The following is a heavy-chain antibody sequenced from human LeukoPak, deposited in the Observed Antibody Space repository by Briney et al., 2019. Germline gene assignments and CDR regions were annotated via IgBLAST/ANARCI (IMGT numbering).Heavy chain of an antibody. CDR3: ARGLTRGYTYGGCFDP. D-gene: IGHD5-12*01. V-gene: IGHV4-39*01. CDR1: GGSISSSHYY. Sequence: SETLSLTCTVSGGSISSSHYYWAWIRQPPGKGLEWIASGSTYYSPSLKSGVTISVDTSKNQFSLKLRSVTATDTAVYYCARGLTRGYTYGGCFDPWGQGTLVTVSS. CDR2: GST. J-gene: IGHJ5*02.